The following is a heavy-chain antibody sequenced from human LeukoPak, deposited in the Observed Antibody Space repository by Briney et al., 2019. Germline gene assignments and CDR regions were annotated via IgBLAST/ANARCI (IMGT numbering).Heavy chain of an antibody. CDR3: ARLGGYCSTTACYQLDY. Sequence: LGESLKISCEGSGXSFTSYWSAWVRQMPGKGLEWMGIIYPGDSDTTYSPSFQGQVTISADKSISTAYLQWNSLQASDTAMYYCARLGGYCSTTACYQLDYWGQGTLVTVSS. V-gene: IGHV5-51*01. CDR1: GXSFTSYW. D-gene: IGHD2-2*01. J-gene: IGHJ4*02. CDR2: IYPGDSDT.